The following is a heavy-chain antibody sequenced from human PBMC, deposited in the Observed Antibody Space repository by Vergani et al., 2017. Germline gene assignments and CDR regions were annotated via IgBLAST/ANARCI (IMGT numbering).Heavy chain of an antibody. D-gene: IGHD6-13*01. Sequence: EVQLVESGGGLVQPGGSLRLSCAASGFTVSSNYMSWVRQAPGKGLEWVSVIYSGGSTYYADSVKGRFTISRDNSKNTLYLQMNSLRAEDTAVYYCASHSSSWYPEYFQHWGQGTLVTVSS. CDR3: ASHSSSWYPEYFQH. J-gene: IGHJ1*01. CDR2: IYSGGST. V-gene: IGHV3-66*02. CDR1: GFTVSSNY.